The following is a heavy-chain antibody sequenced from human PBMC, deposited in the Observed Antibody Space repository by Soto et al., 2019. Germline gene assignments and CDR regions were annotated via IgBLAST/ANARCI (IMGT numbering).Heavy chain of an antibody. CDR1: GFTFNNAW. CDR2: LKSKTDGGTI. CDR3: TTTKELRVVPYYFDY. V-gene: IGHV3-15*07. J-gene: IGHJ4*02. D-gene: IGHD3-10*01. Sequence: EVQLVESGGDLVKPGGSLRLSCAASGFTFNNAWMNWVRQAPGKGLEWVGRLKSKTDGGTIDYAAHVKGRFTISGDDSKKALLLQMNNLKIEDTSVYYCTTTKELRVVPYYFDYGGQGTLVTVSS.